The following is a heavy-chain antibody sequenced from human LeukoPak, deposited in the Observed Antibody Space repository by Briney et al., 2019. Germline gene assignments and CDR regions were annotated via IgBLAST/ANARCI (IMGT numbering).Heavy chain of an antibody. V-gene: IGHV3-48*01. Sequence: GGSLRLSCAAPGFTFSSYSMSWVRQAPGKGLEWVSYIGGSSSPIYYADSVKGRFTISRDNAKNSLFLQMSSLRVEDTAVYYCARSSGYPYFDYWGQGTLVTVSS. D-gene: IGHD3-22*01. J-gene: IGHJ4*02. CDR3: ARSSGYPYFDY. CDR2: IGGSSSPI. CDR1: GFTFSSYS.